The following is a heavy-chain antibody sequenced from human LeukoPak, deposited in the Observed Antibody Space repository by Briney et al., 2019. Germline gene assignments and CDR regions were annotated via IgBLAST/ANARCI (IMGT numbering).Heavy chain of an antibody. CDR2: IIPIFGTA. D-gene: IGHD4-11*01. V-gene: IGHV1-69*06. CDR3: ARVGLRDSNYVRVGY. J-gene: IGHJ4*02. CDR1: GGTFSSYA. Sequence: GASVKVSCKASGGTFSSYAISWVRQAPGQGLEWMGGIIPIFGTANYAQKSQGRVTITADKSTSTAYMELSSLRSEDTAVYYCARVGLRDSNYVRVGYWGQGTLVTVSS.